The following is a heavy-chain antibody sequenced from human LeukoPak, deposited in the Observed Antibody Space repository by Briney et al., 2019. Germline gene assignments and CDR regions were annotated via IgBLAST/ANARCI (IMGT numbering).Heavy chain of an antibody. Sequence: GGSLRLSCAASGFTFSSYGMHWVRQAPGKGLEWVAVISYDGSNKYYADSVKGRFTISRGNSKNTLYLQMNSLRAEDTAVYYCANSYSSSWYFDYWGQGTLVTVSS. J-gene: IGHJ4*02. CDR2: ISYDGSNK. CDR3: ANSYSSSWYFDY. D-gene: IGHD6-13*01. V-gene: IGHV3-30*18. CDR1: GFTFSSYG.